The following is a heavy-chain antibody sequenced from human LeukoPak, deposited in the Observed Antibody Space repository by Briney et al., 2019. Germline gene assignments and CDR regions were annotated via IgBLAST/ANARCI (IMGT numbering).Heavy chain of an antibody. D-gene: IGHD4-17*01. CDR3: ATGTHYGDSNFDY. CDR1: GYTFTSYA. Sequence: GASVKVSCKASGYTFTSYAMHWVRQAPGQRLEWMGWINAGNGNTKYSQEFQGRVTITRDTSASTAYMELSSLRSEDTAVYYCATGTHYGDSNFDYWGQGTLVTVSS. J-gene: IGHJ4*02. V-gene: IGHV1-3*01. CDR2: INAGNGNT.